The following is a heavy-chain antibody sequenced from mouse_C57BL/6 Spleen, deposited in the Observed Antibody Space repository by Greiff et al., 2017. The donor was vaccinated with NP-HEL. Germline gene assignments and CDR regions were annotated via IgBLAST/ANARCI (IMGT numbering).Heavy chain of an antibody. CDR2: ISDGGSYT. CDR1: GFTFSSYA. J-gene: IGHJ4*01. CDR3: ARDFLDYDEIYYAMDY. D-gene: IGHD2-4*01. V-gene: IGHV5-4*01. Sequence: EVKLMESGGGLVKPGGSLKLSCAASGFTFSSYAMSWVRQTPEKRLEWVATISDGGSYTYYPDNVKGRFTISRDNAKNNLYLQMSHLKSEDTAMYYCARDFLDYDEIYYAMDYWGQGTSVTVSS.